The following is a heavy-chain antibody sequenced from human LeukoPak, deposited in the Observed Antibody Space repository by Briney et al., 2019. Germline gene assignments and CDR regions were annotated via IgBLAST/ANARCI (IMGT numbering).Heavy chain of an antibody. D-gene: IGHD3-10*01. V-gene: IGHV7-4-1*02. J-gene: IGHJ5*02. Sequence: ASVKVSCKASGYTFTSYAVNWVRQAPGQGLEWMGWINTNTGNPTYAQGFTGRFVFSLDTSVSTAYLQISSLKAEDTAVYYCAREGGVRGVIISSWFDPWGQGTLVTVSS. CDR2: INTNTGNP. CDR1: GYTFTSYA. CDR3: AREGGVRGVIISSWFDP.